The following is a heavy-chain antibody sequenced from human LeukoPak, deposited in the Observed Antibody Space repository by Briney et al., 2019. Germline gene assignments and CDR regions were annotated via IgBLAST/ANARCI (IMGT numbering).Heavy chain of an antibody. CDR2: LSHDGTSK. Sequence: GGSPRLSCAASGFTFRSYGVHWVRQAPGKGLEWVAYLSHDGTSKYYADSLKGRFAISRDNSKNTLSLQMNSLRAEDTAVYYCAKARYGSGSSFDYWGQGTLVTVSS. D-gene: IGHD3-10*01. V-gene: IGHV3-30*02. J-gene: IGHJ4*02. CDR1: GFTFRSYG. CDR3: AKARYGSGSSFDY.